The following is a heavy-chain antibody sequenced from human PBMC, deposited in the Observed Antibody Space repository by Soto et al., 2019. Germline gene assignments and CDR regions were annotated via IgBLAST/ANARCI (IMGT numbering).Heavy chain of an antibody. CDR3: ARHLVGSTRGNFDY. Sequence: GESLKISCKTSGYSFTSYWIGWVRQMPGKGMEWMGNIYPYDSDTRYSPSFQGQVTISADTSITTAYLQWSGLRASDTAMYFCARHLVGSTRGNFDYWGQGALVTVSS. CDR2: IYPYDSDT. D-gene: IGHD2-2*01. V-gene: IGHV5-51*01. J-gene: IGHJ4*01. CDR1: GYSFTSYW.